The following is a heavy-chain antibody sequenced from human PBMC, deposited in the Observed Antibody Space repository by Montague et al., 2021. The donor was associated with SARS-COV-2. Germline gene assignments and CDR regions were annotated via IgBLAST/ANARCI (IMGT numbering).Heavy chain of an antibody. CDR3: ARVGTGLIDYDGSGYFDY. D-gene: IGHD3-22*01. Sequence: SETLSLTCSVSGGSFSGYYWSWIRQPPGKGLGWIGYINYSGSTNYNPSLKSRVTISVDTSKNQFSLKLSSVTAADTAIYYCARVGTGLIDYDGSGYFDYWGQGALVIVSS. CDR2: INYSGST. J-gene: IGHJ4*02. CDR1: GGSFSGYY. V-gene: IGHV4-59*12.